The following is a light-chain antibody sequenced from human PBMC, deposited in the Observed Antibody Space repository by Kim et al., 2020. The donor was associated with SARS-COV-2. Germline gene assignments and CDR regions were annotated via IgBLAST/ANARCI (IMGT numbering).Light chain of an antibody. V-gene: IGLV1-40*01. J-gene: IGLJ1*01. CDR3: QSYDNSLSGYV. CDR1: SSNIGAGYE. Sequence: RVTISCTGISSNIGAGYEVHWYQQLPGTAPKLLIYGDINRPSGVPDRVSGSKSGTSASLAITGLQTEDEADYYCQSYDNSLSGYVFGSGTKVTVL. CDR2: GDI.